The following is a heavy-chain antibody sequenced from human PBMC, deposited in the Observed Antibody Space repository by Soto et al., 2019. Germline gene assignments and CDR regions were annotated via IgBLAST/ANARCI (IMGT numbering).Heavy chain of an antibody. D-gene: IGHD2-15*01. CDR3: ATRPPGAWYGVFDY. CDR1: GVSISNYY. V-gene: IGHV4-59*01. J-gene: IGHJ4*02. Sequence: SETLSLTCTVSGVSISNYYWSWFRQSPGKGPEWIGYVFHSGSTNYNPSLKSRVTISLDTSKNQFSLNLNSVTAADTAVYYCATRPPGAWYGVFDYWGQGALVTVS. CDR2: VFHSGST.